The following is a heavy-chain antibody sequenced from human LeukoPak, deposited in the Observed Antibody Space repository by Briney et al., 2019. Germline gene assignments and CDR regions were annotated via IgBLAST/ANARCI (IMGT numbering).Heavy chain of an antibody. Sequence: SETLSLTCAVSGYSISSGYYWGWIRQPPGKGLEWIGGIYHSGSTYYNPSLKSRVTISVDTSKNQFSLKLSSVTAADTDVYYCASVAARYYYYYYMDVWGKGTTVTVSS. CDR2: IYHSGST. CDR3: ASVAARYYYYYYMDV. D-gene: IGHD6-6*01. V-gene: IGHV4-38-2*01. J-gene: IGHJ6*03. CDR1: GYSISSGYY.